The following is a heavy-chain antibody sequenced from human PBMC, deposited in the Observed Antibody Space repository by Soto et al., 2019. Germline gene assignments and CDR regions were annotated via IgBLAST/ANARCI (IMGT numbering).Heavy chain of an antibody. CDR3: ARATTRSTFISSGIIN. CDR1: GFTFDDYG. D-gene: IGHD3-10*01. CDR2: INWNGGST. J-gene: IGHJ4*02. V-gene: IGHV3-20*04. Sequence: GGSLRLSCAASGFTFDDYGMSWVRQAPGKGLEWVSGINWNGGSTGYADSVKGRFTISRDNAKNSLYLQMNSLRAEDTALYYCARATTRSTFISSGIINWGQGTLVTVSS.